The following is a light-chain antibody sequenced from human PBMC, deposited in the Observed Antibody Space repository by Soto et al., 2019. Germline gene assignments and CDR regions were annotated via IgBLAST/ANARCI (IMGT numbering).Light chain of an antibody. J-gene: IGKJ1*01. CDR1: QGISSY. Sequence: DIQLTQSPSFLSASVGDRVTITCRASQGISSYLAWYQQKPGKAPKLLIYAASTLQSGVPSRFRGSGSGTEFTLTSSSLQPEDFATYYCQQLNSYPVTFGQGTKVEIK. CDR2: AAS. V-gene: IGKV1-9*01. CDR3: QQLNSYPVT.